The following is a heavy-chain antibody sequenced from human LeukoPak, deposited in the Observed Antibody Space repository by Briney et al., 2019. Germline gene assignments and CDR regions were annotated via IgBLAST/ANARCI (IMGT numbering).Heavy chain of an antibody. CDR3: ARHGGHYYDSNPNLEASF. CDR1: GYSFTSYW. D-gene: IGHD3-22*01. J-gene: IGHJ4*02. Sequence: GESLKISCKGSGYSFTSYWIGWVRQMPGKGLEWMGIIYPGDSDTRYSPSFQGQVTISADKSISTAYLQWSSLKASDTAMYYCARHGGHYYDSNPNLEASFWGQGTLVTVSS. V-gene: IGHV5-51*01. CDR2: IYPGDSDT.